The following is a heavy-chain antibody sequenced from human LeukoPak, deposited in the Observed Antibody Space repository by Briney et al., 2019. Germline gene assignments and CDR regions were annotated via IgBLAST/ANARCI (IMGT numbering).Heavy chain of an antibody. J-gene: IGHJ3*02. CDR2: INPNSGNT. Sequence: ASLKVSCKASGYTFTGYYMHWVRQAPRQGLEWMGWINPNSGNTNNAQKLQGRVTMTTDTSTSTAYMELRSLRSDDTAVCYCARDISGNFDWLLDAFDIWGQGTMVTVSS. CDR3: ARDISGNFDWLLDAFDI. D-gene: IGHD3-9*01. CDR1: GYTFTGYY. V-gene: IGHV1-18*04.